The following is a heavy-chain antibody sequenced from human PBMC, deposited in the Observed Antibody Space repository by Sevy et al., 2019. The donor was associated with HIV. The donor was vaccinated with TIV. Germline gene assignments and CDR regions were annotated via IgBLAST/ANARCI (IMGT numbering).Heavy chain of an antibody. CDR1: GGSISSHSYY. D-gene: IGHD6-19*01. J-gene: IGHJ6*02. CDR2: IHYSGRT. V-gene: IGHV4-31*03. Sequence: SETLSLTCSVSGGSISSHSYYWTWIRQHPGKGLEWNWYIHYSGRTYYNPSLNSRVTISLDTSKNQFSRRLRPVTAADTAVYYCARDHGYSNGWFPYYYYYGMDVWGPGTTVTVSS. CDR3: ARDHGYSNGWFPYYYYYGMDV.